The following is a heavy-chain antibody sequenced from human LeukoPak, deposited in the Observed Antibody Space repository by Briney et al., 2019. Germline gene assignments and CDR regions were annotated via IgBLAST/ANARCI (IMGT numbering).Heavy chain of an antibody. CDR3: ARDAWGSSTSLGYYYYMDV. CDR1: YTSTNNR. D-gene: IGHD6-6*01. CDR2: ISGYTGYT. J-gene: IGHJ6*03. V-gene: IGHV1-18*01. Sequence: VASVKVSCTYTSTNNRVTWVRQAPGQGLEWVGRISGYTGYTNYAQKFQGRVSLTTERSTKTAYMELTYLRSDDTAVYYCARDAWGSSTSLGYYYYMDVWGEGTTVIVSS.